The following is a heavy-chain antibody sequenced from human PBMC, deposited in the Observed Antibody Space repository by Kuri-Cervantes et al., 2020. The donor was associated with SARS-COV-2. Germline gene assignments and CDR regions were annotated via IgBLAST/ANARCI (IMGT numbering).Heavy chain of an antibody. V-gene: IGHV3-7*01. CDR2: TNQDGNEK. D-gene: IGHD2-21*01. CDR3: ARDYCGGDCHLGFQH. CDR1: GFTFSNYW. J-gene: IGHJ1*01. Sequence: GGSLRLSCAASGFTFSNYWMTWVRQAPGKGLEWVANTNQDGNEKHYADSVKGRFTISRDNAKNSVYLQMNSLRAEDTAVYYCARDYCGGDCHLGFQHWGQGTLVTVSS.